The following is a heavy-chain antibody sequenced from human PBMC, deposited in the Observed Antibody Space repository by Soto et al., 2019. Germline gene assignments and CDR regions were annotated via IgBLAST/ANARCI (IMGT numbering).Heavy chain of an antibody. CDR1: GFTCSDHY. Sequence: EVQLVESGGGLVQPGGSLRLSCAASGFTCSDHYIDWDRQAPGKGLEWVGRTRNKDNSYITEYAASVKGRFTISRDESKNSVSLQMNSLKTEDTAVYYCARVHRSGPNYYGMDVWGQGTTVTVSS. CDR2: TRNKDNSYIT. D-gene: IGHD6-19*01. J-gene: IGHJ6*02. V-gene: IGHV3-72*01. CDR3: ARVHRSGPNYYGMDV.